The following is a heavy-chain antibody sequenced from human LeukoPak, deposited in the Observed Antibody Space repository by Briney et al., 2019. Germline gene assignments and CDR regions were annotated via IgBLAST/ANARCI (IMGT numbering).Heavy chain of an antibody. D-gene: IGHD3-16*01. V-gene: IGHV4-59*01. Sequence: SETLSLTCTVPGGSISSYYWSWIRQPPGKGLEWIGYIYYSGSTSYNPSLKSRVTISVDTSKNQFSLKLSSVTAADTAVYYCARIRSGRAIHYYMDVWGKGTTVTVSS. CDR2: IYYSGST. CDR1: GGSISSYY. CDR3: ARIRSGRAIHYYMDV. J-gene: IGHJ6*03.